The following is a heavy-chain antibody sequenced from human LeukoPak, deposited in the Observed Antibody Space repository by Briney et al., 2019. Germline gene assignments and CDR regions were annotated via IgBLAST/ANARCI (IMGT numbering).Heavy chain of an antibody. CDR1: GCSISSYC. Sequence: PSETLSLTCTVSGCSISSYCLSWIRQPPGKGLEWIGYIYYGGSTNYNPSIKSPVTISVDPSQNQSSLKLSFVTAADTAVYYCARDMRILCFGVHGAVALDTWGEGKMVTVSS. D-gene: IGHD3-10*01. J-gene: IGHJ3*02. CDR2: IYYGGST. CDR3: ARDMRILCFGVHGAVALDT. V-gene: IGHV4-59*01.